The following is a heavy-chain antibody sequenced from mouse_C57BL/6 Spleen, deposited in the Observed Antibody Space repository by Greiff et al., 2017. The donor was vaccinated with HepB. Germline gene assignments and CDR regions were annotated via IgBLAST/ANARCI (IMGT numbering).Heavy chain of an antibody. CDR1: GYSITSGYY. V-gene: IGHV3-6*01. CDR2: ISYDGSN. Sequence: EVKLQESGPGLVKPSQSLSLTCSVTGYSITSGYYWNWIRQFPGNKLEWMGYISYDGSNNYNPSLKNRISITRDTSKNQFFLKLNSVTTEDTATYYCARAPNYGSPYFDYWGQGTTLTVSS. J-gene: IGHJ2*01. CDR3: ARAPNYGSPYFDY. D-gene: IGHD1-1*01.